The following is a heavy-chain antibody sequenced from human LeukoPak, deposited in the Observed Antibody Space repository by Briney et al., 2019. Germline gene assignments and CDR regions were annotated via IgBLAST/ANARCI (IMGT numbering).Heavy chain of an antibody. CDR2: IKQDGSKK. V-gene: IGHV3-7*04. Sequence: GGSPRLSCVASGFPFSSYWMTWVRQAPGKGLEWVANIKQDGSKKSYVDSVKGRFTISRDNAKNSLYLQMNSLRAEDTAIHYCTRVGYIDEGIDYWGQGTLVTVSS. D-gene: IGHD5-24*01. J-gene: IGHJ4*02. CDR1: GFPFSSYW. CDR3: TRVGYIDEGIDY.